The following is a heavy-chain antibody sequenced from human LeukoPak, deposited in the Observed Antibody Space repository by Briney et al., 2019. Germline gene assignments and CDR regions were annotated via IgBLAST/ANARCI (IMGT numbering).Heavy chain of an antibody. J-gene: IGHJ4*02. V-gene: IGHV4-4*07. CDR3: ATFYHYDSTRQFDY. D-gene: IGHD3-22*01. Sequence: SETLSLTCTVSGDSMDSYYWTWFRQPAGKGLEWIGRIYTSGSPKYNPSLKSRVTMSLDTSKNQFSLSLRSVTAADTAVYYCATFYHYDSTRQFDYWGQGTLVTVSS. CDR2: IYTSGSP. CDR1: GDSMDSYY.